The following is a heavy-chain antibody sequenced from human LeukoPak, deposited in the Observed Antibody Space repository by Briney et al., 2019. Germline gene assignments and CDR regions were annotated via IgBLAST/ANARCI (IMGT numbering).Heavy chain of an antibody. D-gene: IGHD1/OR15-1a*01. V-gene: IGHV4-34*01. CDR1: GGSFSGYY. J-gene: IGHJ3*01. Sequence: KPSETLSLTCAVYGGSFSGYYWSWIRQPPGKGLEWIGEINHSGSTNYNPSLKSRVTISVDTSENQFFLTLGSVTAADTAVYFCARDHIAPGTAAKKDALDFWGQGTAVIVSS. CDR2: INHSGST. CDR3: ARDHIAPGTAAKKDALDF.